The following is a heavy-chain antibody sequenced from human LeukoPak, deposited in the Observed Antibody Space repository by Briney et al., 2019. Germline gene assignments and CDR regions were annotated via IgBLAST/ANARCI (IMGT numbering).Heavy chain of an antibody. CDR3: ARGTDFSKSGY. CDR1: GVSLSGYY. D-gene: IGHD3-3*01. V-gene: IGHV4-34*01. CDR2: IHPYGTT. Sequence: PSETLSPTCAVYGVSLSGYYCSWIRQLPGKGLEWIGEIHPYGTTNYNPALHSRVTMSLDTSRNQFSLQLRSLTAADSGVYYCARGTDFSKSGYWGQGTLVTVSS. J-gene: IGHJ4*02.